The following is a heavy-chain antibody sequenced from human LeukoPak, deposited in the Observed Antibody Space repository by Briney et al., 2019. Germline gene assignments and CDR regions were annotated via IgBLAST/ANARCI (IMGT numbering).Heavy chain of an antibody. CDR1: GGSFSGYY. Sequence: PSETLSLTCAVYGGSFSGYYWTWIRQPPGKGLEWIGEINHSGSTNYNPSLKSRVTISVDTSKNQFSLKLSSVTAADTAVYYCRGYYDSSGPRTDAFDIWGQGTMVTVSS. CDR3: RGYYDSSGPRTDAFDI. D-gene: IGHD3-22*01. J-gene: IGHJ3*02. CDR2: INHSGST. V-gene: IGHV4-34*01.